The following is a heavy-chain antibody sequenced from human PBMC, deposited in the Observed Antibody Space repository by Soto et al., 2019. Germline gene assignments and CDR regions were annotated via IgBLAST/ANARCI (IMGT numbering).Heavy chain of an antibody. V-gene: IGHV3-74*01. CDR1: GIPFNNYW. D-gene: IGHD6-25*01. CDR2: INTVATII. CDR3: ATDDGSGLRY. Sequence: GGSLRLSCAVSGIPFNNYWMHWIRQAPGKGLVWVSHINTVATIINYGDSVKGRFTISRDNAENTLYLQMNSLGVEDTATYYCATDDGSGLRYWGQGTLVTVSS. J-gene: IGHJ4*02.